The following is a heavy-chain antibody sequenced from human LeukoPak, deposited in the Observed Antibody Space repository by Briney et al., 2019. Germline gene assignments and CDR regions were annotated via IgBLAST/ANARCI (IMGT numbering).Heavy chain of an antibody. CDR1: GFTFSSYS. V-gene: IGHV3-23*01. Sequence: GGSLRLSCAASGFTFSSYSMNWVRQAPGKGLEWVSAISGSGGSTYYADSVKGRFTISRDNSKNTLYLQMNSLRAEDTAVYYCAKDLSYYYDSSGYCFDYWGQGTLVTVSS. J-gene: IGHJ4*02. CDR2: ISGSGGST. CDR3: AKDLSYYYDSSGYCFDY. D-gene: IGHD3-22*01.